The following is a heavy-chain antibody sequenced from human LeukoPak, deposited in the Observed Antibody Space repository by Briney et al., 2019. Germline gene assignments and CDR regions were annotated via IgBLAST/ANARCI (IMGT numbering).Heavy chain of an antibody. D-gene: IGHD3-22*01. Sequence: PPGGSLRLSCAASGFTFSSYWMGWVRQAPGKGLEWVANIKQDGSEKYYVDSVKGRFTISRDNAKNSLYLQMNSLRAEDTAVYYCARGVSRGYYDSSGYWNYWGQGTLVTVSS. CDR2: IKQDGSEK. CDR1: GFTFSSYW. CDR3: ARGVSRGYYDSSGYWNY. V-gene: IGHV3-7*01. J-gene: IGHJ4*02.